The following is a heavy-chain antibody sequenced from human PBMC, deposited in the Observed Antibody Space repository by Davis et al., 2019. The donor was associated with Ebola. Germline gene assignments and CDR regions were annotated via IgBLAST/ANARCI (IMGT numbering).Heavy chain of an antibody. Sequence: SETLSLTCSVSGGSVSSYYWSWLRQPPGTGLEWIGYISHSGSTSYSSSLKSRVTISLDTSRNQVALNLTSVTAADTAVDSCARDGATVSGPYYYYHMDVWGKGTTVTVSS. J-gene: IGHJ6*03. V-gene: IGHV4-59*02. CDR3: ARDGATVSGPYYYYHMDV. D-gene: IGHD4-11*01. CDR1: GGSVSSYY. CDR2: ISHSGST.